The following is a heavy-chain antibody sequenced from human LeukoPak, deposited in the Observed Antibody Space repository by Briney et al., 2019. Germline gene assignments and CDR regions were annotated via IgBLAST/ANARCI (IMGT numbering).Heavy chain of an antibody. Sequence: SETLSLTCTVSGGSISSYYWSWIRQPPGKGLDWIGYIDYSGTTNYNPSLKSRVTISVDTSKNHFSLRLSSVTAADTAVYYCAASRTTTVSWYFDLWGRGTLVTVSS. CDR1: GGSISSYY. D-gene: IGHD4-17*01. CDR3: AASRTTTVSWYFDL. J-gene: IGHJ2*01. V-gene: IGHV4-59*08. CDR2: IDYSGTT.